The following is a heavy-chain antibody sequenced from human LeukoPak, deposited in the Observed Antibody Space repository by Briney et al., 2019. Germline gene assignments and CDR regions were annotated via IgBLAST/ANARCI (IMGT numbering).Heavy chain of an antibody. CDR1: GFTFSSYA. V-gene: IGHV3-23*01. CDR3: PKDPSNSTKVRSLDY. CDR2: ISGSCGST. Sequence: GGSLRLCCAASGFTFSSYAMGWVRQAPGKGLEWVSSISGSCGSTYYADSVKGRFTISRDNSKNTLYLQMNSLRAEDTAVYYCPKDPSNSTKVRSLDYWGQGTLVTVSS. J-gene: IGHJ4*02. D-gene: IGHD3-3*01.